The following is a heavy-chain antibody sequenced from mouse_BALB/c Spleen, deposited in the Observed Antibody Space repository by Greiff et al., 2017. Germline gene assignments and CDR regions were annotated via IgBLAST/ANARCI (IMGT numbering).Heavy chain of an antibody. V-gene: IGHV2-9*02. J-gene: IGHJ4*01. CDR3: ARAGDYATFTYAMDY. CDR2: IWAGGST. Sequence: VQLVESGPGLVAPSQSLSITCTVSGFSLTSYGVHWVRQPPGKGLEWLGVIWAGGSTNYNSALMSRLSISKDNSKSQVFLKMNSLQTDDTAMYYCARAGDYATFTYAMDYWGQGTSVTVSS. CDR1: GFSLTSYG. D-gene: IGHD2-4*01.